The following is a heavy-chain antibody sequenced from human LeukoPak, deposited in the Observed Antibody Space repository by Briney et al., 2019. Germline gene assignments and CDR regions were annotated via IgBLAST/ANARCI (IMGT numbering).Heavy chain of an antibody. CDR3: ARAQYSSSWYYYYYGMDV. V-gene: IGHV3-33*01. CDR2: IWYDGSNK. CDR1: GFTFSSYG. J-gene: IGHJ6*02. Sequence: GGSLRLSCAASGFTFSSYGKHWVRQAPGKGLEWVAVIWYDGSNKYYADSVKGQFTISRDNSKNTLYLQMNSLRAEDTAVYYCARAQYSSSWYYYYYGMDVWGQGTTVTVSS. D-gene: IGHD6-13*01.